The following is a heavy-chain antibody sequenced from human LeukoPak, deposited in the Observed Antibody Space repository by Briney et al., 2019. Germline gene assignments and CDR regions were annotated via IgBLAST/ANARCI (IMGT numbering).Heavy chain of an antibody. CDR1: GGSFSGYY. Sequence: SETLSLTCAVYGGSFSGYYWSWIRQPPGKGLEWIGEINHSGSTNYNPSLKSRVTISVDTSKNQFSLKLSSVTAADTAVYYCASFYCSGGSCYQYYYYYYMDVWGKGTTVTISS. CDR3: ASFYCSGGSCYQYYYYYYMDV. CDR2: INHSGST. D-gene: IGHD2-15*01. J-gene: IGHJ6*03. V-gene: IGHV4-34*01.